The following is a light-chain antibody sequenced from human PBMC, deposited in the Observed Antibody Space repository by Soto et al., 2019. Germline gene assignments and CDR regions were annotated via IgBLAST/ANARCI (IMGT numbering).Light chain of an antibody. J-gene: IGLJ3*02. CDR3: QSYDSSLSGWV. CDR1: SSNIGAGYD. CDR2: GNS. V-gene: IGLV1-40*01. Sequence: QSVLTQPPSVSGAPGQRVTISCTESSSNIGAGYDVHWYQQLPGTAPKLLLDGNSSRPSGVPDRFSGSKSGSSAALAITGLQAEDEADYYCQSYDSSLSGWVFGGGTKLTVL.